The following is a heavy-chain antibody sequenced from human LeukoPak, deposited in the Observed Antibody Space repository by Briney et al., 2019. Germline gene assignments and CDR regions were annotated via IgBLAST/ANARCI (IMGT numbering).Heavy chain of an antibody. Sequence: ASVKVSCKASGYTFTGFYINWVRQAPGQGLEWMGGIIPVYDSPIYSQRFQGRLTIATDKSTGTAFMELRSLRSDDTAVYYCARGRGSDWYFDLWGRDPLVTVSS. CDR3: ARGRGSDWYFDL. V-gene: IGHV1-18*01. CDR2: IIPVYDSP. J-gene: IGHJ2*01. CDR1: GYTFTGFY. D-gene: IGHD3-10*01.